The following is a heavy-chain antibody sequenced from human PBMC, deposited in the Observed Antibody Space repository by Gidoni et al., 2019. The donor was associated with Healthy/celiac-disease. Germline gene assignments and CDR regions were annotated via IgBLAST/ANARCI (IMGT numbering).Heavy chain of an antibody. CDR3: ARDYYDSSGYYWFDP. J-gene: IGHJ5*02. CDR2: IGYDGSNK. V-gene: IGHV3-33*01. D-gene: IGHD3-22*01. Sequence: QVQLVESGGGVVQPGRSLRLSCAASGFTFSSYGMHWVRQAPGKGLEWVAVIGYDGSNKYYADSVKGRFTISRDNSKNTLYLQMNSLRAEDTAVYYCARDYYDSSGYYWFDPWGQGTLVTVSS. CDR1: GFTFSSYG.